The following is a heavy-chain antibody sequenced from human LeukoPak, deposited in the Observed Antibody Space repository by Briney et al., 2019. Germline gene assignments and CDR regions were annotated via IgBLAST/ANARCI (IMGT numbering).Heavy chain of an antibody. J-gene: IGHJ4*02. CDR3: ARHAPLVRGVIYYFDH. CDR2: IDPSDSYT. V-gene: IGHV5-10-1*01. D-gene: IGHD3-10*01. Sequence: GESLRISCKGSGYSFTNYWITWVRQMPGKGLEWMGRIDPSDSYTNYSPSFQGHVTISADKSISTAYLQWSSLKASDTAMYYCARHAPLVRGVIYYFDHRGQGTLVTVSS. CDR1: GYSFTNYW.